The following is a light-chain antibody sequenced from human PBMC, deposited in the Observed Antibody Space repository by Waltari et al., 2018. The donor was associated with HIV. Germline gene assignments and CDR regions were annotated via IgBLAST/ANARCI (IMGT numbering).Light chain of an antibody. CDR2: RNN. CDR3: AAWDYSLSGLV. Sequence: QSVLTQPPSASGTPGQRVTISCSGSSSNIGSNYGYWYQQLPGTAPKLLIYRNNQRPSGVPDRFSGSKSGTSASLAISGLRSEDEADYYCAAWDYSLSGLVFGGGTKVTVL. V-gene: IGLV1-47*01. J-gene: IGLJ3*02. CDR1: SSNIGSNY.